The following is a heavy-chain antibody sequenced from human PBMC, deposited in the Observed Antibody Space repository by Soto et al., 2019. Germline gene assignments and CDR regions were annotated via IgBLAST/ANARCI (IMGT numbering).Heavy chain of an antibody. D-gene: IGHD5-18*01. CDR3: ARDIGTAMVSDAFDI. Sequence: LSLTCTVSGGSISSYYWSWIRQPAGKGLEWIGRIYTSGSTNYNPSLKSRVTMSVDTSKNQFSLKLSSVTAADTAVYYCARDIGTAMVSDAFDIWGPGTMVTVSS. CDR1: GGSISSYY. CDR2: IYTSGST. J-gene: IGHJ3*02. V-gene: IGHV4-4*07.